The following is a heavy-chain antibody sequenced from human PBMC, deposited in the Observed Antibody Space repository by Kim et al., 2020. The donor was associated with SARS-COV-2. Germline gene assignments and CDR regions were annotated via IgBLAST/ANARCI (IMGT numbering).Heavy chain of an antibody. D-gene: IGHD6-13*01. CDR2: ISSSSSYI. CDR3: ARDSQQQLVNWFDP. V-gene: IGHV3-21*04. Sequence: GGSLRLSCAASGFTFSSYSMNWVRQAPGKGLEWVSSISSSSSYIYYADSVKGRFTISRDNAKNSLYLQMNSLRAEDTAVYYCARDSQQQLVNWFDPWGQGTLVTVSS. CDR1: GFTFSSYS. J-gene: IGHJ5*02.